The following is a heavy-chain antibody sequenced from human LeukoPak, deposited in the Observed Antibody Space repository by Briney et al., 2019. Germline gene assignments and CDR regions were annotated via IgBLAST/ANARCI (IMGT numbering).Heavy chain of an antibody. CDR1: GGSISSGGYY. CDR3: AREGEYHHDSSGPFDY. V-gene: IGHV4-31*03. D-gene: IGHD3-22*01. CDR2: IYYSGST. Sequence: PSETLSLTCTVSGGSISSGGYYWSWIRQHPGKGLEWIGYIYYSGSTYYNPSLKSRVTISVDTSKNQFSLKLSSVTAADTAVYYCAREGEYHHDSSGPFDYWGQGTLVTVSS. J-gene: IGHJ4*02.